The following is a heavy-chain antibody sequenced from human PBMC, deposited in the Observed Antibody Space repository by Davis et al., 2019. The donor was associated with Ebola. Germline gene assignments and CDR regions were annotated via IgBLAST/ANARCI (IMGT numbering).Heavy chain of an antibody. J-gene: IGHJ4*02. Sequence: GESLKISCRGSGYSFSDSWIAWVRQMPGKGLEWMGIIFPRDSDTRYSPSFQGQVTISVDKSISTTYLQWSSLKASDTAIYYCARADIMPTVDFWGQGTRVIVSS. D-gene: IGHD4-23*01. V-gene: IGHV5-51*01. CDR2: IFPRDSDT. CDR1: GYSFSDSW. CDR3: ARADIMPTVDF.